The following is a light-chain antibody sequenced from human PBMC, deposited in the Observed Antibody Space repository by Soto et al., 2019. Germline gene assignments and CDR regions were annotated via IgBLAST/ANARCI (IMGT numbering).Light chain of an antibody. CDR3: AAWDDTLNAVL. Sequence: QSALTQPPSASGTPGQRVTISCSGSTSNIGSNTVTWYQQLPGTTPRLLIYNYIHRPSGVPDRFSGSRSGTSASLAISGLQSEDEGDYFCAAWDDTLNAVLFGGGTKLTVL. V-gene: IGLV1-44*01. CDR2: NYI. J-gene: IGLJ2*01. CDR1: TSNIGSNT.